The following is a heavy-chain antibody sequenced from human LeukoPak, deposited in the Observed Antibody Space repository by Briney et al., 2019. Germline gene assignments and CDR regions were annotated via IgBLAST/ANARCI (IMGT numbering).Heavy chain of an antibody. J-gene: IGHJ4*02. CDR2: IIPILGIA. D-gene: IGHD4-11*01. CDR1: GGTFSSYA. CDR3: ARSGATTANFDY. Sequence: SVKVSCKASGGTFSSYAISWVRQAPGQGLEWMGRIIPILGIANYAQKFQGRVTITADKSTSTAYVELSSLRSEDTAVYYCARSGATTANFDYWGQGTLVTVSS. V-gene: IGHV1-69*04.